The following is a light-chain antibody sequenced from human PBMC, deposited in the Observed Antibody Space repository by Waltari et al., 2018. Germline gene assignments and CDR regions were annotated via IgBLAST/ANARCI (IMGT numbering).Light chain of an antibody. CDR3: QSYDSSLSGSRDVI. V-gene: IGLV1-40*01. Sequence: QSVLTQPPSVSGAPGQRVTISCTGSSSNIGAGYDVHWYQQLPGRAPKLLIFDYTTPPSGVPDRFSGSKSGSSASLAITGLQPEDEADYYCQSYDSSLSGSRDVIFGGGTKLTVL. J-gene: IGLJ2*01. CDR1: SSNIGAGYD. CDR2: DYT.